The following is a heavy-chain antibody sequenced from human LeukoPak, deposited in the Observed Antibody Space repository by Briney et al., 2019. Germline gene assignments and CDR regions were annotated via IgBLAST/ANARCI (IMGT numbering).Heavy chain of an antibody. Sequence: GGSLRLSCAASGFTFSSYAMSWVRQAPGKGLEWVSAISGSGGSTYYADSVKGRFTISRDNSKNTLYLQMNSLRAEDTALYYCARAVHKKRTIVTYYFDYWGQGTLVTVSS. CDR3: ARAVHKKRTIVTYYFDY. D-gene: IGHD3-16*02. J-gene: IGHJ4*02. CDR2: ISGSGGST. CDR1: GFTFSSYA. V-gene: IGHV3-23*01.